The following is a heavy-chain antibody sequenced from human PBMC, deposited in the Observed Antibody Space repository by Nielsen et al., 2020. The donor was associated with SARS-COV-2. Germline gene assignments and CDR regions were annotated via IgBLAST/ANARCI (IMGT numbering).Heavy chain of an antibody. V-gene: IGHV3-33*01. D-gene: IGHD4-11*01. CDR2: IWYDGRKK. CDR3: ARGGDYTPFGDAFDI. Sequence: GESLKISCAASGFTFSSYGMNWVRQAPGKGLEWVAVIWYDGRKKYHADSVKGRFTISRDNSKNTLYLQMNSLRAEDTAVYYCARGGDYTPFGDAFDIWGQGTMVTVSS. CDR1: GFTFSSYG. J-gene: IGHJ3*02.